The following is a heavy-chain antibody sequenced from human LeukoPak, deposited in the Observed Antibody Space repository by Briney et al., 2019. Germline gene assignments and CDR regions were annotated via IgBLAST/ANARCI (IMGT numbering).Heavy chain of an antibody. Sequence: SVKVSCKASGGTFSSYAISWVRQAPAQGLEWLGGIIPIFGTTNYAQRFQGRVTITADKSTSTAYMELSSLRSEDTAVYYCARARDSSSWYFPLDYYYYMDVWGKGTTVTVSS. J-gene: IGHJ6*03. CDR2: IIPIFGTT. CDR3: ARARDSSSWYFPLDYYYYMDV. V-gene: IGHV1-69*06. D-gene: IGHD6-13*01. CDR1: GGTFSSYA.